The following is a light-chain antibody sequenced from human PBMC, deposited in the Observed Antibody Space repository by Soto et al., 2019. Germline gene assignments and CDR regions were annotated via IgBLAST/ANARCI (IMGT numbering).Light chain of an antibody. CDR1: QSVSSY. J-gene: IGKJ5*01. V-gene: IGKV3-11*01. Sequence: EIGVTNSAVALSLSPGERATLSCRASQSVSSYLAWYQQKPGQAPRLLINDASNRATGIPARFSGSGSGTDFTLTIISLEPAEDAVYYCQQRSNWPPITFGQGTRLEIK. CDR3: QQRSNWPPIT. CDR2: DAS.